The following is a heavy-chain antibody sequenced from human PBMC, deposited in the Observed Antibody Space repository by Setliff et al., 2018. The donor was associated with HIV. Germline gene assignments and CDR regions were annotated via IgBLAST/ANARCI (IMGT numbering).Heavy chain of an antibody. CDR1: GGSISSGSYY. J-gene: IGHJ6*03. D-gene: IGHD7-27*01. CDR2: IYTSGST. CDR3: ARERRHWGGNYYYYYMDV. V-gene: IGHV4-61*09. Sequence: SETLSLTCTVSGGSISSGSYYWSWIRQPAGKGLEWIGHIYTSGSTNYNPSLKSRVTISVDTSKNQFSLKLSSVTAADTAVYYCARERRHWGGNYYYYYMDVWGKGTTVTVSS.